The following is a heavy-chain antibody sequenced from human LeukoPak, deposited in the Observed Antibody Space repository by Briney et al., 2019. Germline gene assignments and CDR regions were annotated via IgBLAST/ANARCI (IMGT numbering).Heavy chain of an antibody. CDR3: ARFSRVEWSF. J-gene: IGHJ4*02. CDR1: GFTFSNYW. Sequence: PGGSLRLSCAAFGFTFSNYWMSWVRQAPGKGLEWVANIKQDGSVKQYVDSIKGRFTISRDNAKNTLYLQMDSLRVEDTAVYYCARFSRVEWSFWGQGTLVTVSS. V-gene: IGHV3-7*01. D-gene: IGHD3-3*01. CDR2: IKQDGSVK.